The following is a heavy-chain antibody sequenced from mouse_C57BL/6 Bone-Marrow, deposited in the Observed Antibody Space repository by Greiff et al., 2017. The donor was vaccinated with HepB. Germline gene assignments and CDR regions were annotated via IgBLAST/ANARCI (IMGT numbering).Heavy chain of an antibody. J-gene: IGHJ2*01. CDR2: INPNNGGT. Sequence: EVQLQQSGPELVKPGASVKISCKASGYTFTDYYMNWVKQSHGKSLEWIGDINPNNGGTSYNQKFKGKATLTVDKSSSTAYMELRSLTSEDSAVYYCARLYYYGSSLYYFDYWGQGTTLTVSS. D-gene: IGHD1-1*01. V-gene: IGHV1-26*01. CDR1: GYTFTDYY. CDR3: ARLYYYGSSLYYFDY.